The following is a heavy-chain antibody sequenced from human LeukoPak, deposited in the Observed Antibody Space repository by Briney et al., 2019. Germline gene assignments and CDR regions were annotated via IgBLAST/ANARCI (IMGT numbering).Heavy chain of an antibody. CDR1: GGSISSYY. CDR2: IYYSGST. Sequence: SETLSLTCTVSGGSISSYYWSWIRQPPGKGLEWIGYIYYSGSTNYNPSLKSRVTISVDTSKNQFSLKLSSVTAADTAVYYCARAYGDYDEYFQHWGQGTLVTVSS. CDR3: ARAYGDYDEYFQH. D-gene: IGHD4-17*01. V-gene: IGHV4-59*01. J-gene: IGHJ1*01.